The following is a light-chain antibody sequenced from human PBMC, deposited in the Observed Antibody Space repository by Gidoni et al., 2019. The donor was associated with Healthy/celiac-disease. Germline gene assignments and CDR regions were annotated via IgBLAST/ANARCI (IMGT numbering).Light chain of an antibody. CDR3: QSYDSSLSGVV. CDR1: SSNIGAGYG. V-gene: IGLV1-40*01. J-gene: IGLJ2*01. CDR2: GNT. Sequence: QSVLTQPPPVSGAPGQRVTISCTGSSSNIGAGYGVHWYQQLPGTAPKLLIYGNTHRPSVVPGRFSGSKSGTSASLAITGLQAEDEADYYCQSYDSSLSGVVFGGGTKLTVL.